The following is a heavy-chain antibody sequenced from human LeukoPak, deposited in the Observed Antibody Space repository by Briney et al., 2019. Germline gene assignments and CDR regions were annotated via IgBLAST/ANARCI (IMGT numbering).Heavy chain of an antibody. J-gene: IGHJ4*02. Sequence: PGGSLSLSCAASGFTFSNYWMGWVRQAPGKGLEWVANIKEDGSEKYYVDSVKGRFTISRDNARNSLYLQMNSLRAEDTAVYYCASGRQLGYWGQGTLVTVSS. D-gene: IGHD6-13*01. CDR2: IKEDGSEK. V-gene: IGHV3-7*01. CDR3: ASGRQLGY. CDR1: GFTFSNYW.